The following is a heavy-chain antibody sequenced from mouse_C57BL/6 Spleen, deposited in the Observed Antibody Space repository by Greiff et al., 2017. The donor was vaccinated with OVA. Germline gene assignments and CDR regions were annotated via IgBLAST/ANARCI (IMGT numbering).Heavy chain of an antibody. J-gene: IGHJ2*01. Sequence: EVQLVESGGDLVKPGGSLKLSCAASGFTFSSYGMSWVRQTPDKRLEWVATISSGGSYTYYPDSVKGRFTISRDNAKNTLYLQMSSLKSEDTAMYYCAREGGPYYFDYWGQGTTLTVSS. V-gene: IGHV5-6*01. CDR1: GFTFSSYG. CDR2: ISSGGSYT. CDR3: AREGGPYYFDY.